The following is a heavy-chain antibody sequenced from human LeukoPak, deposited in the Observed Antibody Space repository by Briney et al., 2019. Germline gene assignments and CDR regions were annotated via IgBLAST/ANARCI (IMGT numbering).Heavy chain of an antibody. CDR3: ARHEVIGESPLDY. V-gene: IGHV4-59*08. Sequence: SETLSLTCTVSGGSFSPYLWSWIRQPPGKGLEWIGYIYYSGSTNYNPSLKSRVTISVDTSKNQFSLKRSSVTAADTAVYYCARHEVIGESPLDYWGQGTLVTVSS. CDR2: IYYSGST. J-gene: IGHJ4*02. D-gene: IGHD3-10*01. CDR1: GGSFSPYL.